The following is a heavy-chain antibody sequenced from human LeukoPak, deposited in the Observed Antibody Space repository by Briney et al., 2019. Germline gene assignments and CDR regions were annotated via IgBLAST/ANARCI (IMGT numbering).Heavy chain of an antibody. CDR3: ARGAYYDILTGYSPGTFDY. D-gene: IGHD3-9*01. J-gene: IGHJ4*02. CDR2: IYTSGST. V-gene: IGHV4-4*07. Sequence: SETLSLTCTVSGGSISSYYWSWIWQPAGKGLEWAGRIYTSGSTNYNPSLKSRVTISVDTSKNQFSRKLSSVTAADTAVYYCARGAYYDILTGYSPGTFDYWGQGTLVTVSS. CDR1: GGSISSYY.